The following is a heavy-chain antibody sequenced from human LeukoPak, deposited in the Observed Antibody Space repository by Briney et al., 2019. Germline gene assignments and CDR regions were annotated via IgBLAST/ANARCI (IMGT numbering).Heavy chain of an antibody. CDR3: ARQRVITMVRGVIITRYYFDY. D-gene: IGHD3-10*01. CDR1: GGSISSYY. CDR2: IYYSGST. Sequence: TSETLSLTCTVSGGSISSYYWSWIRQPPGKGLEWIGYIYYSGSTNYNPSLKSRVTISVDTSKNQFSLKLSSVTAADTAVYYCARQRVITMVRGVIITRYYFDYWGQGTLVTVSS. J-gene: IGHJ4*02. V-gene: IGHV4-59*08.